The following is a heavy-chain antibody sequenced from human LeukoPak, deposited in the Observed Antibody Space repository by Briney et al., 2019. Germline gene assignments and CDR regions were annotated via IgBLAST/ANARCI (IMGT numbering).Heavy chain of an antibody. CDR1: GYTFTSYY. Sequence: ASVKVSCKASGYTFTSYYMHWVRRAPGQGLEWMGIINPSGGSTSYAQKFQGRVTMTRDMSTSTVYMELSSLRSEDTAVYYCATGNIAVAGTYGDAFDIWGQGTMVTVSS. CDR3: ATGNIAVAGTYGDAFDI. J-gene: IGHJ3*02. D-gene: IGHD6-19*01. V-gene: IGHV1-46*01. CDR2: INPSGGST.